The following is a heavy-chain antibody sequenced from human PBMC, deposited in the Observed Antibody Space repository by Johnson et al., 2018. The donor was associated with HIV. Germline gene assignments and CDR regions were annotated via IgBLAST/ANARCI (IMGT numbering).Heavy chain of an antibody. CDR3: ARDRHVTVTYAFDI. V-gene: IGHV3-30-3*01. D-gene: IGHD4-17*01. CDR2: ISYDGSNK. J-gene: IGHJ3*02. CDR1: GFTFSSYA. Sequence: VQLVESGGGVVQPGRSLRLSCAASGFTFSSYAMHWVRQAPGKGLEWVAVISYDGSNKYYADSVKGRFTISRDNSKNTLYLQMNSLRAEDTAVYYCARDRHVTVTYAFDIWGQGTMVTVSS.